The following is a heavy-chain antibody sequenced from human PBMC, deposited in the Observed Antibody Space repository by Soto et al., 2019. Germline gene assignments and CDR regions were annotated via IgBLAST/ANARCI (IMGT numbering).Heavy chain of an antibody. CDR3: AKAIPYNSDSYHHRTFDY. CDR2: IIPILGIA. J-gene: IGHJ4*02. Sequence: SVKVSCKASGGTFSSYTISWVRQAPGQGLEWMGRIIPILGIANYAQKFQGRVTITADKSTSTAYMELSSLRSEDTAVYYCAKAIPYNSDSYHHRTFDYWGQGILVTVSS. V-gene: IGHV1-69*02. CDR1: GGTFSSYT. D-gene: IGHD3-22*01.